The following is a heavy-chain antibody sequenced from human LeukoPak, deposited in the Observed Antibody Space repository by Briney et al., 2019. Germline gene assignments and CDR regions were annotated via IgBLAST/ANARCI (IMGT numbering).Heavy chain of an antibody. D-gene: IGHD3-10*01. J-gene: IGHJ4*02. V-gene: IGHV4-34*01. CDR2: INHSGST. CDR3: ARDRGMAY. CDR1: GGSFSGYY. Sequence: SETLSLTCAVYGGSFSGYYWSWIRQPPGKGLEWIGEINHSGSTNYNPSLKSRVTISADTSKNQFSLKLSSVTAADTAVYYCARDRGMAYWGQGTLVTVSS.